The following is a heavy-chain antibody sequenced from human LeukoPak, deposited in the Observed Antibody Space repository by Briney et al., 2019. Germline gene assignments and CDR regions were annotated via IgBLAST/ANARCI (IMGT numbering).Heavy chain of an antibody. Sequence: GGSLRLSCAASGFPFSTYSMTWVRQAPGEGLEWVSSISSTSTYIYYADAMKGRFTVSRDNAKNSLYLQINSLRAEDTAVYYCARGQAITIFGVVPDFDYWGQGTLVTASS. CDR2: ISSTSTYI. D-gene: IGHD3-3*01. J-gene: IGHJ4*02. V-gene: IGHV3-21*01. CDR1: GFPFSTYS. CDR3: ARGQAITIFGVVPDFDY.